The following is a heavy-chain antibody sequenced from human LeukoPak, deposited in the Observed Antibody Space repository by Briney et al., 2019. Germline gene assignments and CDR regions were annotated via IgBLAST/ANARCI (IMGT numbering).Heavy chain of an antibody. Sequence: SETLSLTCTVSGGSVSPYYWSWIRQPPGKGLEWIGRFSGGPNYNPSLKSRVAMSLDTSKNQFFLKVSSVTAADTAVYFCATGGGPFDYWGQGILVTVSS. D-gene: IGHD3-16*01. V-gene: IGHV4-4*07. CDR1: GGSVSPYY. J-gene: IGHJ4*02. CDR3: ATGGGPFDY. CDR2: FSGGP.